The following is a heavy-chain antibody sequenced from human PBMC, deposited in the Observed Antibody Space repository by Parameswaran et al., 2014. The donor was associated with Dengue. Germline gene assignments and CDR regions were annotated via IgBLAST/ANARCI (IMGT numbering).Heavy chain of an antibody. J-gene: IGHJ4*02. Sequence: GSLRLSCAVYGGSFSGYYWSWIRQPPGKGLEWIGEINHSGSTNYNPSLKSRVTISVDTSKNQFSLKLSSVTAADTAVYYCARGRHPKWELPSNFDYWGQGTLVTVSS. CDR1: GGSFSGYY. V-gene: IGHV4-34*01. D-gene: IGHD1-26*01. CDR2: INHSGST. CDR3: ARGRHPKWELPSNFDY.